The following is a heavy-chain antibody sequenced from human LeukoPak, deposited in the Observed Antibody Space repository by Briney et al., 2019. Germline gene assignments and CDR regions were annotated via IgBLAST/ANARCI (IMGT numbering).Heavy chain of an antibody. D-gene: IGHD1-26*01. Sequence: GGSLRLSCAASGFTFSSYAMHWVRQAPGKGLEYVSAISGNGGSTYYANSVKGRFTISRDNSKNTLYLQMGSLRAEDMAVYYCARGYRGELLFPYYFDYWGQGTLVTVSS. V-gene: IGHV3-64*01. CDR3: ARGYRGELLFPYYFDY. CDR2: ISGNGGST. CDR1: GFTFSSYA. J-gene: IGHJ4*02.